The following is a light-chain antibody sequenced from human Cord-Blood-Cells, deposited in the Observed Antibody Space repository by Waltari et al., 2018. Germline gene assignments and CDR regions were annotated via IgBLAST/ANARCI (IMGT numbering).Light chain of an antibody. CDR3: QQYNNWLT. CDR2: GAS. J-gene: IGKJ4*01. V-gene: IGKV3-15*01. Sequence: EIVMTQSPATLSVSPGERPTLSCRASQRVSSNLAWYQQKPGQAPRPHIYGASTRATGITSRFSGSGSGTEFTLTISSLQSEDFAGYYCQQYNNWLTFGGGTKVEIK. CDR1: QRVSSN.